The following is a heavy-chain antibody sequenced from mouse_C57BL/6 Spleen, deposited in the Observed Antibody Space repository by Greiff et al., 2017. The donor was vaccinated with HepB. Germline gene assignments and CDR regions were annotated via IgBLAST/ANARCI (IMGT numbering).Heavy chain of an antibody. D-gene: IGHD1-1*01. J-gene: IGHJ2*01. CDR1: GYTFTSYW. CDR3: ARLRYGSSPYYFDY. Sequence: VQLQQPGAELVRPGSSVKLSCKASGYTFTSYWMDWVKQRPGQGLEWIGNIYPSDSETHYNQKFKDKATLTVDKSSSTAYMQLSSLTSEDSAVYYCARLRYGSSPYYFDYWGQGTTLTVSS. V-gene: IGHV1-61*01. CDR2: IYPSDSET.